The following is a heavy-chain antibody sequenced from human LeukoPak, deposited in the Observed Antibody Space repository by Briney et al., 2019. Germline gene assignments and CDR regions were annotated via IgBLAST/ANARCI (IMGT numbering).Heavy chain of an antibody. CDR3: TRDHRDDSSPGYYFDY. CDR2: IKTKVYGGTT. J-gene: IGHJ4*02. V-gene: IGHV3-49*04. CDR1: GFDFGDFA. D-gene: IGHD5-24*01. Sequence: PGGSLRLSCAVSGFDFGDFAMNWVRQAPGQGLEWVGFIKTKVYGGTTEYAASVKGRFTISRDNSKAIAYLQMNDLKTEDTAVYYCTRDHRDDSSPGYYFDYWGQGTLVTVSS.